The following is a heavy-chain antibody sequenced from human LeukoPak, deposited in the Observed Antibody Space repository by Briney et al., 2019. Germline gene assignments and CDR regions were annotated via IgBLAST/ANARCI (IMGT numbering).Heavy chain of an antibody. V-gene: IGHV1-24*01. CDR2: FDPEDGET. CDR1: RYTLTELS. Sequence: GASVKVSCKVSRYTLTELSMHWVRQAPGKGLEWMGGFDPEDGETIYAQKFQGRVTMTEDTSTDTAYMELSSLRSEDTAVYYCAPGVIIKGVGYGYTFFDYWGQGTLVTVSS. J-gene: IGHJ4*02. CDR3: APGVIIKGVGYGYTFFDY. D-gene: IGHD5-18*01.